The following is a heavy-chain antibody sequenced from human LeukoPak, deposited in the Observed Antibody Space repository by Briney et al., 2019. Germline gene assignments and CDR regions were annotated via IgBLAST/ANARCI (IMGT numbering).Heavy chain of an antibody. J-gene: IGHJ3*02. V-gene: IGHV3-23*01. CDR1: GFTFSKYY. Sequence: PGGSLRLSCAASGFTFSKYYMSWVGQAPGKGLEWVSAISGSGGSTYYADSVKGRFTISRDNSKNTLYLQMNSLRAEDTAVYYCAKDLVLVLRFLEWASKRDAFDIWGQGTMVTVSS. D-gene: IGHD3-3*01. CDR2: ISGSGGST. CDR3: AKDLVLVLRFLEWASKRDAFDI.